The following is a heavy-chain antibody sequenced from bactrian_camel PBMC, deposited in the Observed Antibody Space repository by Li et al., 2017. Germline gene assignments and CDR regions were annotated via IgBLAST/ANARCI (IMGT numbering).Heavy chain of an antibody. CDR1: EYTYSSYC. J-gene: IGHJ4*01. V-gene: IGHV3S6*01. D-gene: IGHD8*01. Sequence: HVQLVESGGGSVQAGGSLRLSCVASEYTYSSYCLGWLRQAPGKERERVARILDDGNNATYADSVAGRFTLSKDDALERLYLQMNSLRPEDTATYYCAVESPGWSGARCTGRFHYYGQGTQVTVS. CDR3: AVESPGWSGARCTGRFHY. CDR2: ILDDGNNA.